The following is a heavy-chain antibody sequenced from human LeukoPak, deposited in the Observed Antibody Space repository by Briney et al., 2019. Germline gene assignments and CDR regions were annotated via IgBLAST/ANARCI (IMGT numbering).Heavy chain of an antibody. V-gene: IGHV4-31*02. CDR1: GASISSSCYY. D-gene: IGHD6-19*01. CDR2: MYYSGNI. Sequence: SETLSLTCTVSGASISSSCYYWSWIRQHPGKGLEWIGYMYYSGNIYYNPSLKSRVTISVDTTKNQFSLRLSSVTAADTAMYYCARGGQWLAPGPDYWGQGTLVTVSS. J-gene: IGHJ4*02. CDR3: ARGGQWLAPGPDY.